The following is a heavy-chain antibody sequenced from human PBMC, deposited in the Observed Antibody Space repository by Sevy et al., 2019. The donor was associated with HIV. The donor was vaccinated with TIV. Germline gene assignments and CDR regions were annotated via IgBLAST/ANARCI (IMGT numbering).Heavy chain of an antibody. CDR3: AKGMGLRFLEWLSKGMDV. J-gene: IGHJ6*02. D-gene: IGHD3-3*01. CDR2: ISWNSGSI. CDR1: GFTFDDYA. Sequence: GGSLRLSCAASGFTFDDYAMHWVRQAPGKGLEWVSGISWNSGSIGYADSVKGRFTISRDNAKNSLYLQMNSLRAEDTAVYYCAKGMGLRFLEWLSKGMDVWGQGTTVTVSS. V-gene: IGHV3-9*01.